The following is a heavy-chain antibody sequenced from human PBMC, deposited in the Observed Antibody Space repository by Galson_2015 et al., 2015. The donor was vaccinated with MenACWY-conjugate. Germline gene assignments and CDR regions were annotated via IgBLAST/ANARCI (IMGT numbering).Heavy chain of an antibody. D-gene: IGHD4/OR15-4a*01. CDR3: TRETLPGAQIDY. J-gene: IGHJ4*02. CDR2: FFYSGST. CDR1: GGSISSSTYY. Sequence: SETLSLTCNVSGGSISSSTYYWGWIRQPPGKGLEWIGSFFYSGSTHYNVSLKSRVTISSETSKNQFSLILTSLTAADTAVYYCTRETLPGAQIDYWGQGTLVTVSS. V-gene: IGHV4-39*07.